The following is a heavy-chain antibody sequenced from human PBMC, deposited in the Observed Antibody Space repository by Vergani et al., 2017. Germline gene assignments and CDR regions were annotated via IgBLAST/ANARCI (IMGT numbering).Heavy chain of an antibody. V-gene: IGHV3-21*01. CDR1: GFTFSSYS. J-gene: IGHJ6*03. CDR2: ISSSSSYI. Sequence: EVQLVESGGGLVKPGGSLRLSCAASGFTFSSYSMNWVRQAPGRGLEWVSSISSSSSYIYYADSVKGRFTISRVNAKNSLYLQMNSLRAEDTAVYYCARDSRAAGTSYMDVWGKGTTVTVSS. CDR3: ARDSRAAGTSYMDV. D-gene: IGHD6-13*01.